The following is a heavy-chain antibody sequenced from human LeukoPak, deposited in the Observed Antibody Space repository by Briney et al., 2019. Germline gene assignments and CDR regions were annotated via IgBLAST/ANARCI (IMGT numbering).Heavy chain of an antibody. J-gene: IGHJ3*02. CDR3: ARETVTTFPTDDAFDI. CDR2: INHSGST. CDR1: GGSFSGYY. Sequence: PSETLSLTCAVYGGSFSGYYWSWLRQPPGKGLEWIGEINHSGSTNYNPSLKSRVTISVDTSKNQFSLKLSSVTAADTAVYYCARETVTTFPTDDAFDIWGQGTMVTVSS. V-gene: IGHV4-34*01. D-gene: IGHD4-17*01.